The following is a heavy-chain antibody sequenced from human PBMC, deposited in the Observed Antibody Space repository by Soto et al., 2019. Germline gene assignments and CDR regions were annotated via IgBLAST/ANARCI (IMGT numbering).Heavy chain of an antibody. J-gene: IGHJ4*01. D-gene: IGHD3-10*01. Sequence: ASVKVSCKASGYSFTGYAIQWARQAPGQRLEWMGWINAGNGDTKYSQKFQGRVSITRDTSATTAYMDLSSLQSEDTAVYYCARGGAGSYPFDQWG. CDR3: ARGGAGSYPFDQ. V-gene: IGHV1-3*01. CDR2: INAGNGDT. CDR1: GYSFTGYA.